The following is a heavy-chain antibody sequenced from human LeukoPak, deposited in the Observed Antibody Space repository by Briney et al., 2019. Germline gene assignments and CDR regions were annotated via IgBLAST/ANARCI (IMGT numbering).Heavy chain of an antibody. CDR3: ATGGSLIVGETGFDY. V-gene: IGHV1-24*01. CDR1: GYTLTELS. J-gene: IGHJ4*02. D-gene: IGHD1-26*01. CDR2: FDPEDAET. Sequence: GASVKVSCKVSGYTLTELSMHWVRQAPGKGLEWMGSFDPEDAETIYAQKFQGRVTMTEDTSTDTAYTELSSLRSDDTAVYYCATGGSLIVGETGFDYWGQGTLVTVSS.